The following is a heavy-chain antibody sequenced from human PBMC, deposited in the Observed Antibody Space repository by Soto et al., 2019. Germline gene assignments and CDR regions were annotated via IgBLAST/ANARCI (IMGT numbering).Heavy chain of an antibody. V-gene: IGHV3-30*03. CDR3: VGYDYYYYYMDV. J-gene: IGHJ6*03. CDR1: GFTFSSYG. Sequence: GGSLRLSCAASGFTFSSYGMHWVRQAPGKGLEWVAVISYDGSNKYYADSVKGRFTISRDNSKNTLYLQMNSLRAEDTAVYYCVGYDYYYYYMDVWGKGTTVTVSS. D-gene: IGHD5-12*01. CDR2: ISYDGSNK.